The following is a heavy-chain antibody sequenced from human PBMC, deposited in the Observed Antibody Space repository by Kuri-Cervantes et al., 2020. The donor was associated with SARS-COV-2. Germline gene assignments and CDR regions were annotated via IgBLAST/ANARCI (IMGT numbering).Heavy chain of an antibody. J-gene: IGHJ4*02. CDR2: IKQDGSEK. CDR3: ARDILRGQVPAFDY. Sequence: GGSLRLSCAASGFTFSSYWMNWVRQAPGKGLEWVANIKQDGSEKYYADSVKGRFTISRDNSKNTLYLQMNSLRAEDTAVYYCARDILRGQVPAFDYWGQGTLVTVSS. D-gene: IGHD3-3*01. V-gene: IGHV3-7*03. CDR1: GFTFSSYW.